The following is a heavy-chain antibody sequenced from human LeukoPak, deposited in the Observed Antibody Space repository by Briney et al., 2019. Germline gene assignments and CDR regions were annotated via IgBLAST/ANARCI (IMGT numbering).Heavy chain of an antibody. Sequence: PSETLSLTCTVSGGSISSYYWSWIRQPPGKGLEWIGYIYYSGSTNYNPSLKSRVTISVDTSKNQFSLKLSSVTAADTAVYYCARVGRFGESSPLDYWGQGTLVTVSS. CDR2: IYYSGST. D-gene: IGHD3-10*01. CDR1: GGSISSYY. V-gene: IGHV4-59*01. J-gene: IGHJ4*02. CDR3: ARVGRFGESSPLDY.